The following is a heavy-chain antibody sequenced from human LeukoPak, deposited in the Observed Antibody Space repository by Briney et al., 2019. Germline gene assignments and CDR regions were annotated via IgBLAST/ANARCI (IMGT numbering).Heavy chain of an antibody. Sequence: ASVKVSCKASGYTFTGYYMHWVRQAPGQGLEWMGWINPNSGGTNYAQKFQGRVTMTRDTSISTAYMELSRLRSDDTAVYYCARERIYLRNDAFDIWGQGTMVTVSS. CDR1: GYTFTGYY. CDR2: INPNSGGT. J-gene: IGHJ3*02. D-gene: IGHD5/OR15-5a*01. V-gene: IGHV1-2*02. CDR3: ARERIYLRNDAFDI.